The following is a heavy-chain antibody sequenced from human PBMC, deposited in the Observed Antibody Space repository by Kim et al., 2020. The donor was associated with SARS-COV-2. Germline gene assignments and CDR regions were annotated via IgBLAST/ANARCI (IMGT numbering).Heavy chain of an antibody. CDR1: GFTFSSYW. V-gene: IGHV3-7*03. Sequence: GGSLRLSCAASGFTFSSYWMSWVRQAPGKGLEWVANIKQDGSEKYYVDSVKGRFTISRDNAKNSLYLQMNSLRAEDTAVYYCARFGNAVGYSYGYYYYGMDVWGQGTTVTVPS. D-gene: IGHD5-18*01. CDR3: ARFGNAVGYSYGYYYYGMDV. CDR2: IKQDGSEK. J-gene: IGHJ6*02.